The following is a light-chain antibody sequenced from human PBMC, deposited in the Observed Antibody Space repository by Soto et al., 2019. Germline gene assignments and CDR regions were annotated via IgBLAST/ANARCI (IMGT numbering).Light chain of an antibody. V-gene: IGKV1-39*01. J-gene: IGKJ5*01. CDR3: QQYHNWPIT. Sequence: DIKMTQSPSSLSASVGDRVTITCRASQNIINYLNWYQQKPGKAPQLLIYVASRLESGVPSRFSGSGSGADFTLTISSLEPEDFAVYYCQQYHNWPITFGQGTRLEIK. CDR2: VAS. CDR1: QNIINY.